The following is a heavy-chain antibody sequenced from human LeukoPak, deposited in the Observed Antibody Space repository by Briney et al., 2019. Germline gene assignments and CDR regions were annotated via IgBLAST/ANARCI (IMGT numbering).Heavy chain of an antibody. CDR3: ARDLDIVVVAAAVRHYGLDV. V-gene: IGHV1-46*01. Sequence: GASVKVSCKASGFTFTNYYMHWVRQAPGQGLEWMGLINPSGSSTNYAQKFQGRVTMTTDTSTTTAYMELRSLRSDDTAVYYCARDLDIVVVAAAVRHYGLDVWGQGTTVTVSS. CDR2: INPSGSST. CDR1: GFTFTNYY. D-gene: IGHD2-15*01. J-gene: IGHJ6*02.